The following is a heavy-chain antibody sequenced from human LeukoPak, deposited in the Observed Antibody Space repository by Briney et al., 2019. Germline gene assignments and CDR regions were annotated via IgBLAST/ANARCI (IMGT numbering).Heavy chain of an antibody. CDR3: VKEGYSSTWYRFDF. Sequence: GGSLRLSCAASGFTFSTYAMTWVRQAPGKGLEWVSSISGSGGSPSYADSVKGRFTISRDNSKSTLYLQMNSLRAEDTAVYFCVKEGYSSTWYRFDFWGQGTLVTVSS. CDR2: ISGSGGSP. V-gene: IGHV3-23*01. D-gene: IGHD6-13*01. J-gene: IGHJ4*02. CDR1: GFTFSTYA.